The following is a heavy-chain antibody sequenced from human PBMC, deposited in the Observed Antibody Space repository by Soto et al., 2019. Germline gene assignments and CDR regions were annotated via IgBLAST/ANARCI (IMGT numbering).Heavy chain of an antibody. Sequence: GGSLRLSCAASGFTVSSNYMSWVRQAPGKGLEWVSVIYSGGSTYYADSVKGRFTISRDNSKNTLYLQMNSLRAEDTAVYYCARVPTPIGLPRYYYMDVWGKGTTVTVSS. D-gene: IGHD4-17*01. V-gene: IGHV3-66*01. CDR3: ARVPTPIGLPRYYYMDV. J-gene: IGHJ6*03. CDR2: IYSGGST. CDR1: GFTVSSNY.